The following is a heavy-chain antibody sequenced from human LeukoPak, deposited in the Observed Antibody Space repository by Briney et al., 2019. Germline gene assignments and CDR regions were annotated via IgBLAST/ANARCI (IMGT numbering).Heavy chain of an antibody. V-gene: IGHV1-18*01. CDR1: GYAFSNYG. CDR3: ARLGYSYVQYYFDY. J-gene: IGHJ4*02. Sequence: ASVTVSCKASGYAFSNYGITWVRQAPGQGLEWMGWISANTGNTNYAQKFQGRVTMTTDTSTNTAYMELRSLTSDDSAVYYCARLGYSYVQYYFDYWGQGTLVTVSS. D-gene: IGHD5-18*01. CDR2: ISANTGNT.